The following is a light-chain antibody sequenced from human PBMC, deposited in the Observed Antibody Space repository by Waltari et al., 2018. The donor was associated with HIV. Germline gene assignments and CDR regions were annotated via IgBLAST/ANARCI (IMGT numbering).Light chain of an antibody. V-gene: IGLV1-47*01. CDR1: TPTIASDS. CDR2: RGD. J-gene: IGLJ3*02. Sequence: TQSPSASGAPAQRVTLTCSAVTPTIASDSISCYQQVPGTAPKRLIFRGDQRPSGVPDRFSGSKSGASSSLAISGLQSDDEADYYCAAWTDIMSGWLFGGGTKLTVL. CDR3: AAWTDIMSGWL.